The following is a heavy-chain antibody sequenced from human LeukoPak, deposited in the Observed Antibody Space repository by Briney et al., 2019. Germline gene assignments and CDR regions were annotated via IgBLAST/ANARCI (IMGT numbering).Heavy chain of an antibody. CDR2: ITGTGGST. V-gene: IGHV3-23*01. Sequence: GGSLRLSCAASGFTFSNYAMGWVRQAPGKGLEWVSLITGTGGSTYHPDSVKGRFPISRDNSKSTLYLRMSSLSADDTAVYYCAKGHHLVQLYFDYCGQGTLVTVSS. J-gene: IGHJ4*02. CDR3: AKGHHLVQLYFDY. CDR1: GFTFSNYA. D-gene: IGHD2-8*02.